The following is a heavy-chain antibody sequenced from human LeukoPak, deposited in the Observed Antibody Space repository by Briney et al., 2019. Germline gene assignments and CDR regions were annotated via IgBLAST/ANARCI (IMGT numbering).Heavy chain of an antibody. J-gene: IGHJ6*02. Sequence: GSLRLSCAASGFPFSSYAMHWVRRAPGKGLEGVAVISYVGSNKYYAASVKGRFTISRDNSKNTLYLQMNSLRAEDTAVYYCARAGKYCSSTSCPYYYYGMDVWGQGTTVTVSS. CDR1: GFPFSSYA. V-gene: IGHV3-30-3*01. CDR2: ISYVGSNK. CDR3: ARAGKYCSSTSCPYYYYGMDV. D-gene: IGHD2-2*01.